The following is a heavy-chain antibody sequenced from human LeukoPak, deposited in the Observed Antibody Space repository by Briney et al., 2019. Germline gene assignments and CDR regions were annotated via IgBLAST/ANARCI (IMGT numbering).Heavy chain of an antibody. J-gene: IGHJ4*02. D-gene: IGHD3-22*01. CDR1: GFTFSSYS. CDR2: ISSSSYI. Sequence: GGSLRLSCAASGFTFSSYSMNWVRQAPGKGLEWVSSISSSSYIYYADSVKGRFTISRDNAKNSLYLQMNSLRAEDTAVYYCARDLGYYHGVFDFWGQGILVTVSS. V-gene: IGHV3-21*04. CDR3: ARDLGYYHGVFDF.